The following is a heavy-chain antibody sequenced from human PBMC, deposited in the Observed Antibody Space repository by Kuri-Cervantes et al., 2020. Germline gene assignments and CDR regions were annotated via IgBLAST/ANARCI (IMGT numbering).Heavy chain of an antibody. CDR2: ISWDGGST. V-gene: IGHV3-43D*04. J-gene: IGHJ6*03. Sequence: GESLKISCAASGFTFDDYAMHWVRQAPGKGLEWVSLISWDGGSTYYADSVKGRFTISRDNAKNSLYLQMNSLRAEDTAVYYCASAAAGDYYYYYMDVWGKGTTVTVSS. CDR1: GFTFDDYA. D-gene: IGHD6-13*01. CDR3: ASAAAGDYYYYYMDV.